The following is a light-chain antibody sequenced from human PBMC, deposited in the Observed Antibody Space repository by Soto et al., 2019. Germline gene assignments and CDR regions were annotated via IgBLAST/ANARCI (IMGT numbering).Light chain of an antibody. J-gene: IGLJ1*01. CDR1: SSDVGGYDY. V-gene: IGLV2-8*01. Sequence: QSALTQPPSASGSPGQSVTISCTGTSSDVGGYDYVSWFQHHPGKAPKLMISEVSKRPSGVPDRFSGSKSGNTASLTVSGLQAEDEADYFCGSYASGNSVVFGTGTKVTVL. CDR3: GSYASGNSVV. CDR2: EVS.